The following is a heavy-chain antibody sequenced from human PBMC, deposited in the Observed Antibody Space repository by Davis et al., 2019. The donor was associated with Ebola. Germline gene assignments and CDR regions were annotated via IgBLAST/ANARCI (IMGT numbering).Heavy chain of an antibody. Sequence: SETLSLTCAVSGCSISSINWWSCVRPPQGKGRGWIGEIYHSGSTNYNPSLKSRDTISVDKSKNQFSRKLSSVTAADTAVYYCARGMWELPGGFDYRGQGTLVTVSS. J-gene: IGHJ4*02. CDR2: IYHSGST. V-gene: IGHV4-4*02. CDR1: GCSISSINW. D-gene: IGHD1-26*01. CDR3: ARGMWELPGGFDY.